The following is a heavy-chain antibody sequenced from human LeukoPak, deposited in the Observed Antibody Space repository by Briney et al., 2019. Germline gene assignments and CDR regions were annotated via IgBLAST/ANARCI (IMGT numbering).Heavy chain of an antibody. D-gene: IGHD3-22*01. CDR3: ARDLYYDSSGYYYNYFDY. Sequence: PGGSLRLSCAASGFTFSSYAMHWVRQAPGKGLEWVAVISYDGSNKYYADSVKGRFTISRDNSKNTLYLQMNSLRAEDTAVYYCARDLYYDSSGYYYNYFDYWGQGTLVTVSS. V-gene: IGHV3-30*04. CDR2: ISYDGSNK. CDR1: GFTFSSYA. J-gene: IGHJ4*02.